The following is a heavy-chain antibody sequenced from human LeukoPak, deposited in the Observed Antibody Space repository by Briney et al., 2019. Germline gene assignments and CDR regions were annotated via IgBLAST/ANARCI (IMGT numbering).Heavy chain of an antibody. Sequence: GGPLRLSCAASGFTFSSYWMHWVRQAPGKGLVWVSRINSDGSDTSYADSVKGRFTISRDNAKNTLYLQMNSLRAEDTSVYYCARVPTVTGGFDYWGQGTLVTVSS. V-gene: IGHV3-74*01. J-gene: IGHJ4*02. D-gene: IGHD4-11*01. CDR3: ARVPTVTGGFDY. CDR2: INSDGSDT. CDR1: GFTFSSYW.